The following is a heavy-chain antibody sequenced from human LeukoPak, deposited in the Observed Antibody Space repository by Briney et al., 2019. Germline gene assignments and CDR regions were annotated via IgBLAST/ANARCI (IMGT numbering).Heavy chain of an antibody. V-gene: IGHV1-18*01. J-gene: IGHJ4*02. CDR3: ARDPGGTWGFDY. CDR2: ISICSGNT. D-gene: IGHD7-27*01. CDR1: GYTFTSHG. Sequence: ASVKVSCKASGYTFTSHGLSWARQAPGQGLEWMGWISICSGNTNYAQKFQDRISMTTDTSTSTAYMELRSLKSDDTAVYYCARDPGGTWGFDYWGQGALVTVSS.